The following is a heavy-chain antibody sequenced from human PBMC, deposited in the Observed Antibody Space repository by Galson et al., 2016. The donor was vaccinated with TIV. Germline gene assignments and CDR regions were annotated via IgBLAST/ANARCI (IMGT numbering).Heavy chain of an antibody. CDR3: ARDWGGGVLGATGPFDI. D-gene: IGHD2-8*02. CDR2: ISGSGSTR. CDR1: GFTFSDYY. J-gene: IGHJ3*02. V-gene: IGHV3-11*04. Sequence: SLRLSCAASGFTFSDYYMSWIRQAPGKGLEWVSYISGSGSTRYYGDSVKCRFTISRDNAKKSLYLQMNSLRAEDTAVYYCARDWGGGVLGATGPFDIWGQGTTVTVSS.